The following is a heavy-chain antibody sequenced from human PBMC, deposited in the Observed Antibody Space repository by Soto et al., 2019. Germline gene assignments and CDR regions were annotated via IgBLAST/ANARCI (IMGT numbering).Heavy chain of an antibody. CDR1: GGSISSGDYY. V-gene: IGHV4-30-4*01. CDR2: IYYSGST. J-gene: IGHJ6*02. CDR3: ARGGYVLRFLEWFLPKDYYSGMDV. D-gene: IGHD3-3*01. Sequence: ASETLSLTCTVSGGSISSGDYYWSWIRQPPGKGLEWIGYIYYSGSTYYNPSLKSRVTISVDTSKNQFSLKLSSVTAADTAVYYCARGGYVLRFLEWFLPKDYYSGMDVWGQGTTVTVSS.